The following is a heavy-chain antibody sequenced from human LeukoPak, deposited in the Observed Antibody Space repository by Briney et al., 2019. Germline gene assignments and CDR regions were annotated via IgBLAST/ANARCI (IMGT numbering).Heavy chain of an antibody. Sequence: GGSLRLSCAASGFTFSSYAMSWVRQAPGKGLEWVSAISGSGGSTYYADSVKGRFTISRDNSKNTLYLQMNSLRAEDTAVYYCAKDNYDSSGYSHFDYWGHGTLVTVSS. CDR2: ISGSGGST. CDR1: GFTFSSYA. V-gene: IGHV3-23*01. D-gene: IGHD3-22*01. CDR3: AKDNYDSSGYSHFDY. J-gene: IGHJ4*01.